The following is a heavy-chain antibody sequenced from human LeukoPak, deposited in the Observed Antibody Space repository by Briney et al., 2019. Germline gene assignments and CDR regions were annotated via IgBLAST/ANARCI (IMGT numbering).Heavy chain of an antibody. CDR3: AXXLGXCXSTXXYXRXYYFDY. D-gene: IGHD2-2*02. V-gene: IGHV4-34*01. CDR2: INHSGST. Sequence: PSETLSLTCAVYGGSFSGYYWSWIRQPPGKGLEWIGEINHSGSTNYNPSLKSRVTISVDTSKNQFSLKLSSVTAADTAVYYCAXXLGXCXSTXXYXRXYYFDYWGQGTLVTVSS. CDR1: GGSFSGYY. J-gene: IGHJ4*02.